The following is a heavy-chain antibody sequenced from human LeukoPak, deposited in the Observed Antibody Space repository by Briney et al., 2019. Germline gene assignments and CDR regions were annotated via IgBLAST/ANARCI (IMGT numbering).Heavy chain of an antibody. V-gene: IGHV1-69*13. CDR3: ASQDYGGNSALGGY. CDR2: IFPIFGTA. J-gene: IGHJ4*02. CDR1: GGTFSSYA. Sequence: SVKVSCKASGGTFSSYAISWVRPAPGQGLEWMGGIFPIFGTANYAQKFQGRVTITADESTSTAYMELSSLRSEDTAVYYCASQDYGGNSALGGYWGQGTLVTVSS. D-gene: IGHD4-23*01.